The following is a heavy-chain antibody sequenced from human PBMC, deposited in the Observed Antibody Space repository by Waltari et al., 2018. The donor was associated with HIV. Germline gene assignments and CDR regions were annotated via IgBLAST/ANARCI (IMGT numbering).Heavy chain of an antibody. V-gene: IGHV3-53*01. CDR1: HFSVPGKH. D-gene: IGHD3-10*01. CDR3: ATGVRYYGP. Sequence: AESGGRLIQPGGSLVLSCTASHFSVPGKHVTWIRQAPGGSLEWVAVIYPDDSTHYADSVSGRFTISRAKSRTTVLLLMSGLFVDDTATYFCATGVRYYGPWGQGTRVTVSS. J-gene: IGHJ5*02. CDR2: IYPDDST.